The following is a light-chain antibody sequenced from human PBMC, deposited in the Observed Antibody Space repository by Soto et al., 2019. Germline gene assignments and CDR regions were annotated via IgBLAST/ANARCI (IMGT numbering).Light chain of an antibody. J-gene: IGKJ4*01. CDR2: TAS. CDR1: QAIRSD. Sequence: AIQMTQSPSSLSASIGDRVTITFRASQAIRSDIGWYQQKPGKAPKVLIYTASTLQTVVPSRFSGSGSGTEFTLTISSLQPEDFSTYYCLQDNVCPFTFGGGTKVE. V-gene: IGKV1-6*01. CDR3: LQDNVCPFT.